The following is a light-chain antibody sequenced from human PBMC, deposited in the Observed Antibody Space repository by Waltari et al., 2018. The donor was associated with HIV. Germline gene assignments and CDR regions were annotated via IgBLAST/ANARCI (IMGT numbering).Light chain of an antibody. J-gene: IGLJ2*01. V-gene: IGLV3-1*01. CDR1: HLGDNY. CDR2: QDN. Sequence: SYDLTQPPSVSVSPGQTATLTCSGAHLGDNYSCWYQQKPGQSPVLFIYQDNKRPSGIPERCSGSNSGNTATLTISGTQAMDEADYYCQAWDTRAVFGGGTKLTVL. CDR3: QAWDTRAV.